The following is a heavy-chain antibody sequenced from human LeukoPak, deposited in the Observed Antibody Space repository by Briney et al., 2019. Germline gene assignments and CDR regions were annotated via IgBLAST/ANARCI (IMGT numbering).Heavy chain of an antibody. Sequence: GGSLRLSCAASGFIFSNYDMHWVRQGTGNGLEWVSAFHTAGDTHYAGSVKGRFTVSRDNAENSFYLQMNSLRAGDTAVYYCAREIPKIAARPGPPDYWGQGTLVTVSS. D-gene: IGHD6-6*01. CDR1: GFIFSNYD. J-gene: IGHJ4*02. CDR2: FHTAGDT. V-gene: IGHV3-13*01. CDR3: AREIPKIAARPGPPDY.